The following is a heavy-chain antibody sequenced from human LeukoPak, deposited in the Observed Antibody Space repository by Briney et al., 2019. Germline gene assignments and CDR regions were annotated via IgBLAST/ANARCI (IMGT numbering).Heavy chain of an antibody. CDR1: GGSISSGGYY. CDR3: ARDPYYYDSSGTRSGAFDI. D-gene: IGHD3-22*01. Sequence: PSQTLSLTCTVSGGSISSGGYYWSWIRQHPGKGLEWIGYIYYSGSTYYNPSLKSRVTISVDTSKNQFSLKLSSVTAADTAVYYCARDPYYYDSSGTRSGAFDIWGQGTMVTVSS. J-gene: IGHJ3*02. CDR2: IYYSGST. V-gene: IGHV4-31*03.